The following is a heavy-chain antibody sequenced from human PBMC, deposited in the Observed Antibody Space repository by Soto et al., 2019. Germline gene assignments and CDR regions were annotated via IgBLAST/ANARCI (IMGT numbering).Heavy chain of an antibody. J-gene: IGHJ6*02. CDR3: ARGEYYYGSGSYYNAGGAEAYYCYGMDV. CDR1: GYTFTSYA. V-gene: IGHV1-3*01. Sequence: AASVKVSCKASGYTFTSYAMHWVRQAPGQRLEWTGWINAGNGNTKYSQKFQGRVTITRDTSASTAYMELSSLRSEDTAVYYCARGEYYYGSGSYYNAGGAEAYYCYGMDVWGQGTTVTVSS. CDR2: INAGNGNT. D-gene: IGHD3-10*01.